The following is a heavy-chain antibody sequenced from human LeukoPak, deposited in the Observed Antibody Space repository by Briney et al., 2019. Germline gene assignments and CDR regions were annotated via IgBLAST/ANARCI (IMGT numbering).Heavy chain of an antibody. J-gene: IGHJ3*02. CDR2: IYTSGST. CDR1: GGSISSGSYY. D-gene: IGHD2-2*02. Sequence: SQTLSLTCTVSGGSISSGSYYWSWIRQPAGKGLEWIGRIYTSGSTNYNPSLKSRVTMSVDTSKNQFSLKLSSVTAADTAVYYCARERLVVVPAAIRDAFDIWGQGTMVTVSS. V-gene: IGHV4-61*02. CDR3: ARERLVVVPAAIRDAFDI.